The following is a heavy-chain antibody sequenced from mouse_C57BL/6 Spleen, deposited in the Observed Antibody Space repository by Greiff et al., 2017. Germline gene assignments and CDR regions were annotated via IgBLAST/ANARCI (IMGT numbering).Heavy chain of an antibody. CDR2: IYPGSGST. J-gene: IGHJ4*01. D-gene: IGHD2-2*01. V-gene: IGHV1-55*01. Sequence: VQLQQPGAELVKPGASVKMSCKASGYTFTSYWITWVKQRPGQGLEWIGDIYPGSGSTNYNEKFKSKATLTVETSSSTAYMQLSSLTSEDSAVYYCARWFYAMDYWGQGTSVTVSS. CDR3: ARWFYAMDY. CDR1: GYTFTSYW.